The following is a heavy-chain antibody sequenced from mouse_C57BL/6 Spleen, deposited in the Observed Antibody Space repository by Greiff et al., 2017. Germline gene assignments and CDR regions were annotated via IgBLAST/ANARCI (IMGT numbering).Heavy chain of an antibody. CDR1: GYTFTDYY. D-gene: IGHD2-5*01. J-gene: IGHJ2*01. V-gene: IGHV1-76*01. CDR3: AREELSYSNYAFDY. CDR2: IYPGSGNT. Sequence: VKLMESGAELVRPGASVKLSCKASGYTFTDYYINWVKQRPGQGLEWIARIYPGSGNTYYNEKFKGKATLTAEKSSSTAYMQLSSLTSEDSAVYFCAREELSYSNYAFDYWGQGTTLTVSS.